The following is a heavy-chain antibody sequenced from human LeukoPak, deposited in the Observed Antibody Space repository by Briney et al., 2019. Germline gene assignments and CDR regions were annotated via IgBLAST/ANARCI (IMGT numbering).Heavy chain of an antibody. V-gene: IGHV4-4*07. Sequence: SETLPLTCTVSGASISAFHWTWFRQPAGKGLEWIGLIYSSGSTLFNPSLKSRVAMSVDLTKNQLSLKLTSVTAADTAMYYCARKGGDYWGRGTLVTVSS. CDR3: ARKGGDY. CDR1: GASISAFH. CDR2: IYSSGST. J-gene: IGHJ4*02.